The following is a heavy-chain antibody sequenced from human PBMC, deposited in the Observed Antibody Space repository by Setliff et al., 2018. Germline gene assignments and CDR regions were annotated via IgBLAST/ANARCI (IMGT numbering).Heavy chain of an antibody. CDR1: GYTFTSYY. J-gene: IGHJ4*02. CDR2: IIPRTGNT. Sequence: ASVKVSCKASGYTFTSYYMHWVRQAPGQGLEWMTMIIPRTGNTNYAQKFQGRVTMTADTSTNTVYMDLSILGSEDTAVYYCVSERRGGHFDYWGQGTLVTVSS. CDR3: VSERRGGHFDY. V-gene: IGHV1-46*01.